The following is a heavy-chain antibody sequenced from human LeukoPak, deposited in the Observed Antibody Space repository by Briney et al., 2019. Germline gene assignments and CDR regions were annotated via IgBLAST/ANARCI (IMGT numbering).Heavy chain of an antibody. CDR2: IYTSGST. CDR1: DDSITMYY. D-gene: IGHD6-13*01. Sequence: PSETLSLTCTVSDDSITMYYWSWIRQPAGKGLEWIGRIYTSGSTNYNPSLKSRVTMSVDTSKNQFSLKLSSVTAADTAVYYCASFIAADGGYFDYWGQGTLVTVSS. CDR3: ASFIAADGGYFDY. J-gene: IGHJ4*02. V-gene: IGHV4-4*07.